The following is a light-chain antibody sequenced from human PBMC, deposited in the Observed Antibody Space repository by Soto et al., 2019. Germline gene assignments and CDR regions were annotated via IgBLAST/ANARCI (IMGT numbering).Light chain of an antibody. CDR3: QQYSSALSYT. Sequence: EIVLTHSPGTLSLSPGDRATLSCRASQSVSSKYFAWYQQKPGQAPRLLLYGASSRATGIPDRFSGNGSGTDFTLTISRLEPEDFAVFYCQQYSSALSYTFGQGNKLEIK. CDR2: GAS. V-gene: IGKV3-20*01. J-gene: IGKJ2*01. CDR1: QSVSSKY.